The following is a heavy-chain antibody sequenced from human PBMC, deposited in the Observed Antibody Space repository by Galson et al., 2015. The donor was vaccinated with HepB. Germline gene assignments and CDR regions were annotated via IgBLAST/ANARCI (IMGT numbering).Heavy chain of an antibody. D-gene: IGHD2-2*01. V-gene: IGHV3-21*01. J-gene: IGHJ6*02. Sequence: SLRLSCAASGFTFSSYSMNWVRQAPGKGLEWVPSISSSSSYIYYADSVKGRFTISRDNAKNSLYLQMNSLRAEDTAVYYCAGGACSSTSCYGYYYGMDVWGQGTTVTVSS. CDR1: GFTFSSYS. CDR3: AGGACSSTSCYGYYYGMDV. CDR2: ISSSSSYI.